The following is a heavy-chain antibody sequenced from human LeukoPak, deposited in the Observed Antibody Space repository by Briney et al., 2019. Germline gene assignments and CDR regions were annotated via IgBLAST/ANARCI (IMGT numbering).Heavy chain of an antibody. CDR2: TGNT. CDR1: GASISNYY. Sequence: SETLSLTCTVSGASISNYYWSWIRQPPGKGLEWIGYTGNTNYNPSLKSRLTISVDTSKNQFSLRLSSVTAADTAVYYCARHRVASGGRPALDPWGQGTLVTVSS. D-gene: IGHD2-15*01. CDR3: ARHRVASGGRPALDP. J-gene: IGHJ5*02. V-gene: IGHV4-59*01.